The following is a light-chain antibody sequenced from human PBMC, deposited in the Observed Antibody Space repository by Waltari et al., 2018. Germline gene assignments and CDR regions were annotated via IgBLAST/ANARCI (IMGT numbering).Light chain of an antibody. CDR1: QSISKY. CDR3: QHYVSLPAT. V-gene: IGKV3-20*01. Sequence: EIVLTQSPDTLSFSPGERATLSCRASQSISKYLAWYQQKPGQAPRLLIYHASSRSTGIPDRFSGSGSGTDFSLTINGLEPEDFAVYYCQHYVSLPATFGQGTKLEIK. CDR2: HAS. J-gene: IGKJ1*01.